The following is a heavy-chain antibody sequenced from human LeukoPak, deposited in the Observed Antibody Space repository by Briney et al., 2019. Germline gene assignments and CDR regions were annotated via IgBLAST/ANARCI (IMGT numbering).Heavy chain of an antibody. CDR2: ISSSSSYI. CDR3: ARALPSPLYSGSYADAFDI. CDR1: GFTFSRYS. J-gene: IGHJ3*02. Sequence: GGSLRLSCAVSGFTFSRYSMNWVRQAPGKGLEWVSVISSSSSYIYYADSVKGRFTISRDNAKNSLYLQMNSLRAEDTAVYYCARALPSPLYSGSYADAFDIWGQGTMVTVSS. V-gene: IGHV3-21*01. D-gene: IGHD1-26*01.